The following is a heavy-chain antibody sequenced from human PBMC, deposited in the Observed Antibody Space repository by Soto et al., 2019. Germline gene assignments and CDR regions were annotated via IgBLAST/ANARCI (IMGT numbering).Heavy chain of an antibody. CDR3: VRQGIGTLHGLVDV. V-gene: IGHV4-59*08. J-gene: IGHJ6*02. D-gene: IGHD3-10*01. CDR2: IYRGGST. CDR1: SDSTSNLN. Sequence: SETLSLTCTVSSDSTSNLNWSWIRQTPEKGLEWIGYIYRGGSTGYNPSLKTRVTISMDTSTKQLSLKLSSVTAADTAVYYCVRQGIGTLHGLVDVWGQGTTVTVSS.